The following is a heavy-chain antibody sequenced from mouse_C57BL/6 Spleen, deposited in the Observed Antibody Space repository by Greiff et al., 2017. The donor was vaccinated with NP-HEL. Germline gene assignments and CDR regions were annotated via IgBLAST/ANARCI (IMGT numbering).Heavy chain of an antibody. Sequence: VKLMESGPELVKPGASVKISCKASGYAFSSSWMNWVKQRPGKGLEWIGRIYPGDGDTNYNGKFKGKATLTADKSSSTAYMQLSSLTSEDSAVYFCAPLLHYWGQGTTLTVSS. CDR2: IYPGDGDT. V-gene: IGHV1-82*01. D-gene: IGHD6-1*01. J-gene: IGHJ2*01. CDR1: GYAFSSSW. CDR3: APLLHY.